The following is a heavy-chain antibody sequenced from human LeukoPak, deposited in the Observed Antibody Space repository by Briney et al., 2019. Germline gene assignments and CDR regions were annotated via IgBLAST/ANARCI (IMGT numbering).Heavy chain of an antibody. CDR1: GYTFTSYD. Sequence: ASVKVSCKASGYTFTSYDINWVRQATGQGLEWMGWMNPNSGNTGYAQKFQGRVTITRNTSISTAYMELSSLRSEDTSVYYCARGRGSSWPGNYWGQGTLVTVSS. CDR3: ARGRGSSWPGNY. D-gene: IGHD6-13*01. CDR2: MNPNSGNT. V-gene: IGHV1-8*03. J-gene: IGHJ4*02.